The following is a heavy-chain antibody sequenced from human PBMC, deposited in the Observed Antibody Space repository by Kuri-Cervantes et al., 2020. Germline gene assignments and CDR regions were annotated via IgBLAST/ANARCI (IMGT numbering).Heavy chain of an antibody. D-gene: IGHD3-3*01. Sequence: ESLKISCTVSGGSISSSSYYWGWIRQPPGKGLEWIGSIYYSGSTYYNPSLKSRVTISVDTSKNQFSLKLSSVTAADTAVYYCARLVEVEVVVPAAIPSGNDFWSGYSLFFDYWGQGTLVTVPS. V-gene: IGHV4-39*01. CDR1: GGSISSSSYY. J-gene: IGHJ4*02. CDR3: ARLVEVEVVVPAAIPSGNDFWSGYSLFFDY. CDR2: IYYSGST.